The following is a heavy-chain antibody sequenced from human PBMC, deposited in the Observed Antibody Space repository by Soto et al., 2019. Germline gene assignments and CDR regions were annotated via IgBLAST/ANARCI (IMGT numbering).Heavy chain of an antibody. Sequence: EVQLLESGGGLVQPGGSLRLSCAASGFTFSSYAMSWVRQAPGKGLEWVSAISGSGGSTYYADSVKGRFTISTDNSKNTLYLQTHSLRAEDTALYYCVRWPAYYFAYLGQGTLVTVS. CDR2: ISGSGGST. CDR1: GFTFSSYA. J-gene: IGHJ4*02. V-gene: IGHV3-23*01. CDR3: VRWPAYYFAY.